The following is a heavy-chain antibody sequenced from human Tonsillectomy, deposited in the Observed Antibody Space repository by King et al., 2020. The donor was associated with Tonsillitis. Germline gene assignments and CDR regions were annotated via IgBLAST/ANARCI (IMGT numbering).Heavy chain of an antibody. CDR2: ISSNGGST. V-gene: IGHV3-64D*06. J-gene: IGHJ3*02. CDR3: VKDRALVTTGGGSFYI. CDR1: GFTFSSYA. Sequence: VQLVESGGGLVQPGGSLRLSCSASGFTFSSYAMHWVRQAPGKGLEYVSTISSNGGSTYYADSVKGRFTISRDNSKNTLYLQMSSLRAEDTAVYYCVKDRALVTTGGGSFYIWGQGTMVTVS. D-gene: IGHD3-16*01.